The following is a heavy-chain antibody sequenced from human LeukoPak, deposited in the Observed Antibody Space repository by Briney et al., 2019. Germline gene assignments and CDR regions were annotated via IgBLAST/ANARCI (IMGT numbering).Heavy chain of an antibody. CDR2: ISGSGGST. J-gene: IGHJ4*02. D-gene: IGHD6-13*01. V-gene: IGHV3-23*01. Sequence: GGTLRLSCAASGFTFSSYGMSWVRQAPGKGLEWVSAISGSGGSTHYADSVKGRFTISRDNSKNTLYLQMNSLRAEDTAVYYCAKDRSSWARTVDYWGQGTLVTVSS. CDR1: GFTFSSYG. CDR3: AKDRSSWARTVDY.